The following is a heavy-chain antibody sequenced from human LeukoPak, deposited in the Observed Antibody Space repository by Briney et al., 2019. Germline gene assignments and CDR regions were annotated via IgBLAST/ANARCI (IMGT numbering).Heavy chain of an antibody. CDR1: GFTFSSYS. D-gene: IGHD3-10*01. CDR2: ISSSGRYI. J-gene: IGHJ5*02. V-gene: IGHV3-21*01. CDR3: AKDQMVRGGYNWFDP. Sequence: GGSLRLSCAASGFTFSSYSMNWVRQAPGKGLEWVSSISSSGRYIYYADSVKGRFTISRDNSKNTLYLQMNSLRAEDTAVYYCAKDQMVRGGYNWFDPWGQGTLVTVSS.